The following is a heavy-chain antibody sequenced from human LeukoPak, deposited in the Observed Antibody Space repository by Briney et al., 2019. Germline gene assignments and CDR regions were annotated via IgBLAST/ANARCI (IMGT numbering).Heavy chain of an antibody. CDR3: AREVLTQAIYSGYNAVEI. J-gene: IGHJ3*02. V-gene: IGHV3-48*03. CDR2: INCDNCV. D-gene: IGHD5-12*01. Sequence: GRSLRLFCAASGFTLPTSEMDWVRQASGKALEWVTYINCDNCVLYGDSVKGRFTSSSDKATNSLYLQMNSLRAEDTAVYYCAREVLTQAIYSGYNAVEIWGQGTMVTVSS. CDR1: GFTLPTSE.